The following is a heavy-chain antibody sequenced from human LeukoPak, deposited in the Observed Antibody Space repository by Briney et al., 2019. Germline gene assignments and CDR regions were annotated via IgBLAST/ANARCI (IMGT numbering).Heavy chain of an antibody. D-gene: IGHD5-12*01. J-gene: IGHJ4*02. CDR1: GGTFISYT. CDR2: IIPIFGTA. CDR3: ARENGYDRDRELTL. V-gene: IGHV1-69*13. Sequence: SVKVSCKASGGTFISYTINWVRQAPGQGLEWMGGIIPIFGTANYAQKFQGRVTITADESTSTAYMELSSQRSEDTAVYYCARENGYDRDRELTLWGQGTLVTISS.